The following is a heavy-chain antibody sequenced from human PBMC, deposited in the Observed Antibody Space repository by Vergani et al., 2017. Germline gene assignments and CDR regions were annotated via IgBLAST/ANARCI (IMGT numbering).Heavy chain of an antibody. Sequence: QVQLVQSGAEVKKPGSSVKVSCKASGGTFSSYAISWVRQAPGQGLEWMGRISAYNGNTNYAQKLQGRVTMTTDTSTSTAYMELRSLRSDDTAVYYCARAKLGYCSGGSCYGMDVWGQGTTVTVSS. CDR2: ISAYNGNT. J-gene: IGHJ6*02. D-gene: IGHD2-15*01. V-gene: IGHV1-18*01. CDR3: ARAKLGYCSGGSCYGMDV. CDR1: GGTFSSYA.